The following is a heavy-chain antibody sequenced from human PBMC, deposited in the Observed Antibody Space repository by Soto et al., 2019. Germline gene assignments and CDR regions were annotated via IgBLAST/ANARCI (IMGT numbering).Heavy chain of an antibody. D-gene: IGHD1-26*01. CDR3: ARGGAAPSGYYYYGMDV. CDR2: INPNSGGT. J-gene: IGHJ6*02. Sequence: ASVKVSCKASGYTFTGYYMHWVRQAPGQGLEWMGWINPNSGGTNYAQKFQGWVTMTRDTSISTAYMELSRLRSDDTAVYYCARGGAAPSGYYYYGMDVWGQGTTVTVSS. CDR1: GYTFTGYY. V-gene: IGHV1-2*04.